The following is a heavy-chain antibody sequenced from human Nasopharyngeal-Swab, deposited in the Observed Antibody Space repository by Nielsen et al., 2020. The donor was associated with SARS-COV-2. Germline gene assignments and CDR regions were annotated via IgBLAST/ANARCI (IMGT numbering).Heavy chain of an antibody. V-gene: IGHV4-34*01. D-gene: IGHD2-2*01. J-gene: IGHJ5*02. Sequence: SETLSLTCAIYGGSFSGYYWSWIRQPPGKGLEWIGEINQRGSTDYNPSLKSRVTISVDTSKNQFSLKLTSVTAADTAAYYCARGETVTGAKRGDWFDPWGQGTLVTVSS. CDR1: GGSFSGYY. CDR3: ARGETVTGAKRGDWFDP. CDR2: INQRGST.